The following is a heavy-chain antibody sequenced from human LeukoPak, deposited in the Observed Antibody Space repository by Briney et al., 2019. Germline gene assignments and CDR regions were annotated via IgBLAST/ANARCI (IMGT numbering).Heavy chain of an antibody. D-gene: IGHD3-16*02. CDR2: ISSSGSTI. CDR3: ARENYDYVWGSYRHPHFDY. J-gene: IGHJ4*02. V-gene: IGHV3-48*03. Sequence: GGSLRLSCAASGFTFSSYAMSWVRQAPGEGLEWVSYISSSGSTIYYADSVKGRFTISRDNAKNSLYLQMNSLRAEDTAVYYCARENYDYVWGSYRHPHFDYWGQGTLVTVSS. CDR1: GFTFSSYA.